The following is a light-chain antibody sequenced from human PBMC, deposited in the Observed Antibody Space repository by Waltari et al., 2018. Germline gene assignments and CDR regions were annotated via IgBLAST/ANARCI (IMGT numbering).Light chain of an antibody. CDR2: WAS. V-gene: IGKV4-1*01. CDR3: QQYFDTPIT. Sequence: DIVMTQSPESLPVSLGETAHITCKSRRTLFYSSSKKNYLAWYQQKPGQPPKLILYWASTRESGVPDRVSGGGSGTEFTLTITNLQSEDVAVYFCQQYFDTPITFGGGTRVEIK. CDR1: RTLFYSSSKKNY. J-gene: IGKJ4*01.